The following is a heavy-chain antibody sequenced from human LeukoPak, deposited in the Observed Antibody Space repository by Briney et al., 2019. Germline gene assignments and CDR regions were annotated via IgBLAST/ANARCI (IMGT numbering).Heavy chain of an antibody. CDR2: IRSKGNSYAT. Sequence: GGSLRLSCAASGFTFSGSAMHWVRQASGKGLEWVGRIRSKGNSYATAYAASVKGRFTISRDDSKNRAYLQMNSLKTEDTAVYYCTRHDGDPPYYFDYWGQGTLVTVSS. CDR1: GFTFSGSA. J-gene: IGHJ4*02. CDR3: TRHDGDPPYYFDY. V-gene: IGHV3-73*01. D-gene: IGHD4-17*01.